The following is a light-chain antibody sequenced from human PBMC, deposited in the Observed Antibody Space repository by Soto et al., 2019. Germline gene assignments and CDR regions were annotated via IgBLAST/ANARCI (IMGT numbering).Light chain of an antibody. V-gene: IGKV3-15*01. CDR3: QEYNTWPWT. J-gene: IGKJ1*01. CDR1: QSVNNN. Sequence: ETLMTQSPATLSVSPGERATLSCRASQSVNNNLAWYQQKLGQAPRVLISGASTRATGLPARFTGSGSGTEITLTITSLQSEDSAVYYCQEYNTWPWTFGQGTKVDIK. CDR2: GAS.